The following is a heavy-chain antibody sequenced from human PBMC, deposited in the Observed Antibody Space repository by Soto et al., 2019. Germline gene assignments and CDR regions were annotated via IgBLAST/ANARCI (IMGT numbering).Heavy chain of an antibody. V-gene: IGHV3-23*01. CDR1: GFTFSSYA. J-gene: IGHJ2*01. CDR2: ISGSGGST. Sequence: EVQLLESGGGLVQPGGSLRLSCAASGFTFSSYAMNWVRQAPGKGLEWVSVISGSGGSTYYADSVKGRFTISRDNSKNPLYLQMNSLRAEDPAVYYCAKRTVGWYFDLWGRGTLGTVSS. D-gene: IGHD4-17*01. CDR3: AKRTVGWYFDL.